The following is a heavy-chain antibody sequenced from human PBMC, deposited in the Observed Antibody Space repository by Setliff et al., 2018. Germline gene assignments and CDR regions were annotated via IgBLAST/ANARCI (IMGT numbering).Heavy chain of an antibody. D-gene: IGHD3-3*01. V-gene: IGHV3-21*01. CDR2: ISSSSSYI. J-gene: IGHJ3*02. CDR3: ARASRSYYNFWSGYYAQNDAFDI. CDR1: GFTFSSYS. Sequence: GGSLRLSCAASGFTFSSYSMNWVRQAPGKGLEWVSSISSSSSYIYYADSVKGRFTISRDNAKNSLYLQMNSLRAEDTAVYYCARASRSYYNFWSGYYAQNDAFDIWGQGTMVT.